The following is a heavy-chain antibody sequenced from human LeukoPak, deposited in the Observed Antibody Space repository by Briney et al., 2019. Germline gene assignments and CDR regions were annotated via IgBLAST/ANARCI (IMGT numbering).Heavy chain of an antibody. CDR1: GYTFIGHY. CDR2: INSNSGRT. J-gene: IGHJ3*02. V-gene: IGHV1-2*02. Sequence: GASLKLSCKASGYTFIGHYMHWVRQAPGHGLGWMKRINSNSGRTKYAQKFQGSVIMTRDTSIITAYMELSRLKSDDTSVYYCARGMIRSWSDAFDIWGQGTTVTVSS. CDR3: ARGMIRSWSDAFDI. D-gene: IGHD3-22*01.